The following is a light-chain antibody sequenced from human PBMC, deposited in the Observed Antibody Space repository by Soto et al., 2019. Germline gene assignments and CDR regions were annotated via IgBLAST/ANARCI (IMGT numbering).Light chain of an antibody. CDR3: QKYNSAPPGFT. CDR1: QGISNY. Sequence: DIQMTQSPSSLSASVGDRVTITCRASQGISNYLAWYQQKPGKVPKLLIYAASTLQSGVPSRFSGSGSGTDFTLTISSLQPEDVATDYCQKYNSAPPGFTFGPGTKVDIK. CDR2: AAS. J-gene: IGKJ3*01. V-gene: IGKV1-27*01.